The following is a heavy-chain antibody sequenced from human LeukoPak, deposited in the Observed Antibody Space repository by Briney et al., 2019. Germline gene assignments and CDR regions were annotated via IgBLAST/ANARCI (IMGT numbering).Heavy chain of an antibody. CDR3: ARRADYFDY. CDR1: GGSISSSSYY. V-gene: IGHV4-39*01. D-gene: IGHD6-25*01. Sequence: SETLSLTCTVSGGSISSSSYYWGWIRQPPGKGLEWIGSIYYSGSTYYNPSLKSRVTISVDTSKDQFSLKLSSVTAADTAVYYCARRADYFDYWGQGTLVTVSS. J-gene: IGHJ4*02. CDR2: IYYSGST.